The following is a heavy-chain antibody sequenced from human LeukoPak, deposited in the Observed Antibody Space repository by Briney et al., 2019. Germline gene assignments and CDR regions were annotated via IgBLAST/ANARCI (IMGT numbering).Heavy chain of an antibody. CDR2: IYHSGST. Sequence: LRLSCAASGFTFSSYAMSWIRQPPGKGLEWIGYIYHSGSTYYNPSLKSRVTISVDRSKNQFSLKLSSVTAADTAVYYCARGDSGYSYGFDYWGQGTLVTVSS. CDR3: ARGDSGYSYGFDY. CDR1: GFTFSSYA. V-gene: IGHV4-30-2*01. J-gene: IGHJ4*02. D-gene: IGHD5-18*01.